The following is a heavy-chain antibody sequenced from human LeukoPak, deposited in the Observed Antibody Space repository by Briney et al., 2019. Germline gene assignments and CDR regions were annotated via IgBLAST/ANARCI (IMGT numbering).Heavy chain of an antibody. J-gene: IGHJ6*02. CDR2: IHYSGST. Sequence: SETLSLTCTVSGGSISPYFWSWIRQSPGKGLEWIGWIHYSGSTNYNPSLKSRVTISVDTSKNQFSLKLSSVTAADTAVYYCARGRSGVVVPAAAYYYGMDVWGQGTTVTVSS. D-gene: IGHD2-2*01. CDR1: GGSISPYF. V-gene: IGHV4-59*12. CDR3: ARGRSGVVVPAAAYYYGMDV.